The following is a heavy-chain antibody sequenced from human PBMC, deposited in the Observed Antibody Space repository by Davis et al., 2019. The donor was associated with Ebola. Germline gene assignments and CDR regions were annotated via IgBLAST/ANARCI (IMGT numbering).Heavy chain of an antibody. J-gene: IGHJ5*02. CDR1: GYTFTNYY. CDR2: INPSAGST. Sequence: ASVKVSCKASGYTFTNYYMHWVRQPPGQGLEWVGIINPSAGSTSYAQKFQGRLTMTRDTSTSTVYMELSSLRSEDAALYYCARGGMGVTTARFDPWGQGTLVTVSS. V-gene: IGHV1-46*01. CDR3: ARGGMGVTTARFDP. D-gene: IGHD4/OR15-4a*01.